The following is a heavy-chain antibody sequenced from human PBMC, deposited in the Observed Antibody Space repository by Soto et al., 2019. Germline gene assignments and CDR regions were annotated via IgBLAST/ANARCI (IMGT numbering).Heavy chain of an antibody. CDR2: ISAYNGNT. CDR3: ARATDYDFWSGYYRAYSPDVDY. V-gene: IGHV1-18*01. CDR1: GYTFTSYG. J-gene: IGHJ4*02. Sequence: QVQLVQSGAEVKKPGASVKVSCKASGYTFTSYGISWVRQAPGQGLEWMGWISAYNGNTNYAQKLQGRVTMTTDTSTSTAYMELRSLRSDDTAVYYCARATDYDFWSGYYRAYSPDVDYWGQGTLVTVSS. D-gene: IGHD3-3*01.